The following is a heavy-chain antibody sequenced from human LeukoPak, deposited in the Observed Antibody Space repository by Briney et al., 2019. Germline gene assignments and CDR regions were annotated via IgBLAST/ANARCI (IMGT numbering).Heavy chain of an antibody. V-gene: IGHV3-73*01. J-gene: IGHJ4*02. CDR3: TRRDDGGYAY. CDR1: GFTFSGSA. Sequence: PGGSLRLSCAAPGFTFSGSAMHWVRQASGKGLEWVGRIRSKANSYATAYAASVKGRFTISRDDSKNTAYLQMNSLKTEDTAVYYCTRRDDGGYAYWGQGTLVTVSS. CDR2: IRSKANSYAT. D-gene: IGHD2-15*01.